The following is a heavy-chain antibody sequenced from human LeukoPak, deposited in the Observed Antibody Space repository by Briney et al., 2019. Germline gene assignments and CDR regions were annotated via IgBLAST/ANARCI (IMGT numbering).Heavy chain of an antibody. CDR3: ARVGSSGSVDY. V-gene: IGHV3-21*05. D-gene: IGHD1-1*01. CDR2: ISSSSTTYT. J-gene: IGHJ4*02. CDR1: GFTFSSYA. Sequence: GRSLRLSCAASGFTFSSYAMHWVRQAPGKGLEWLSYISSSSTTYTNYADSVKGRFTISRDNAKNSLYLQMNGLRAEDTAVYYCARVGSSGSVDYWGQGTLVTVSS.